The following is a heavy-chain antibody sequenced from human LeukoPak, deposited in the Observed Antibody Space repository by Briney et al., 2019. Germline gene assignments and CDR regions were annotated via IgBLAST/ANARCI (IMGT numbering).Heavy chain of an antibody. CDR1: GFTFSNAW. D-gene: IGHD3-22*01. CDR3: TTDRSLYDSSGYLIDY. CDR2: FKRKNDRGTT. V-gene: IGHV3-15*01. J-gene: IGHJ4*02. Sequence: PGGSLRLSCAASGFTFSNAWMSWVRQAPGKGLEWVGRFKRKNDRGTTDYAAPVKGRFTISRDDSKNTLYLQMNSLKTEDTAVYYCTTDRSLYDSSGYLIDYWGQGTLVSVSS.